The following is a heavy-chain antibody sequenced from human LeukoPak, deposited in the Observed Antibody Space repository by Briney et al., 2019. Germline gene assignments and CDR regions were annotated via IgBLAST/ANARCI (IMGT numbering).Heavy chain of an antibody. CDR2: INSDGSST. CDR3: ARAVRAHPPADF. D-gene: IGHD3-3*01. CDR1: GFSFSNHE. Sequence: PGGSLRLSCAASGFSFSNHEMNWVRQAPGKGLEWVSRINSDGSSTTYADSVKGRSSISRDNAKNTLYLHMSSLRAEDTGVYYCARAVRAHPPADFWGQGTLVTVSS. J-gene: IGHJ4*02. V-gene: IGHV3-74*01.